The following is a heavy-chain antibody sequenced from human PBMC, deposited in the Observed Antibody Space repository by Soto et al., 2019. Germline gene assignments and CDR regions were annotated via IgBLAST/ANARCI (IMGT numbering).Heavy chain of an antibody. J-gene: IGHJ5*02. CDR3: AEDSSAWSNWFDP. Sequence: GGSLRLSCAASGFTFSSYAMSWVRQAPGKGLEWVSAISGTGGSTYYADSVKGRFTISRDNSKNTLYLQMNSLRAEDTAVYYCAEDSSAWSNWFDPWGQGTLVTVSS. V-gene: IGHV3-23*01. CDR1: GFTFSSYA. CDR2: ISGTGGST. D-gene: IGHD6-19*01.